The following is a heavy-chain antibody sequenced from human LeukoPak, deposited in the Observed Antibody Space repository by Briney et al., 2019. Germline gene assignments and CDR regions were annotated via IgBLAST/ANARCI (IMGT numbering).Heavy chain of an antibody. J-gene: IGHJ4*02. Sequence: SVKVSCKASGGTFSSYAISWVRQAPGQGLEWMGGIIPIFGTANYAQKFQGRVTITADESTSTAYMELSSLRSEDTAVYYCARDWDYYGRNYFDYWGQGTLVTVSS. V-gene: IGHV1-69*13. CDR2: IIPIFGTA. D-gene: IGHD1-26*01. CDR1: GGTFSSYA. CDR3: ARDWDYYGRNYFDY.